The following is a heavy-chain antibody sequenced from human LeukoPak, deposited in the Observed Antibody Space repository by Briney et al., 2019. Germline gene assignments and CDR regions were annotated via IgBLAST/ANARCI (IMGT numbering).Heavy chain of an antibody. CDR1: GFTFSSYA. CDR3: ARGRYYYDSSGYYRGYYFDY. J-gene: IGHJ4*02. V-gene: IGHV3-30-3*01. D-gene: IGHD3-22*01. CDR2: VSYDGSNK. Sequence: GGSLRLSCAASGFTFSSYAMHWVRQAPGKGLEWVAVVSYDGSNKYYADSVKGRSTISRDNSKNTLYLQMNSLRAEDTAVYYCARGRYYYDSSGYYRGYYFDYWGQGTLVTVSS.